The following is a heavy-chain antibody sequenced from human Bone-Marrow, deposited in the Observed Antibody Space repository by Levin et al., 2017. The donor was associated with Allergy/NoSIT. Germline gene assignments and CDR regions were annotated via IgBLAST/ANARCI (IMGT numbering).Heavy chain of an antibody. CDR3: ARDRLASLYYYSMDV. CDR2: IYTTGST. CDR1: GGSISSGRYY. J-gene: IGHJ6*03. Sequence: SETLSLTCSVSGGSISSGRYYFTWVRQSAGTGLEWIERIYTTGSTNYNPSLESRVTISRDTFKKEVYLTLSSVTAADTAVYYCARDRLASLYYYSMDVWGRGTTVIVSS. V-gene: IGHV4-61*02.